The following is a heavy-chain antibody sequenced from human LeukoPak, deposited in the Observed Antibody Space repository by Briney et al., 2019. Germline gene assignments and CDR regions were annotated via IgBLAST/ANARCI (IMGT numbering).Heavy chain of an antibody. CDR2: IYYSGST. CDR3: ARPYGELLWFGESYWFDP. CDR1: GYSISSGYY. D-gene: IGHD3-10*01. V-gene: IGHV4-38-2*02. J-gene: IGHJ5*02. Sequence: SETLSLTCTVSGYSISSGYYWGWIRQPPGKGLEWIGSIYYSGSTYYNPSLKSRVTISVDTSKNQFSLKLSSVTAADTAVYYCARPYGELLWFGESYWFDPWGQGTLVTVSS.